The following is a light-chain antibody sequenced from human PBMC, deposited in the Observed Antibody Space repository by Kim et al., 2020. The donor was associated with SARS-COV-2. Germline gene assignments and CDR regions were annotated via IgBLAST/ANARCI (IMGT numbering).Light chain of an antibody. CDR3: HQYGSSPYT. Sequence: LSPRDSAPLSCRANQCVGSSYLAWVKQKAGQAPRLLIYGASNRATGIPDRFSGCESGTDFTLTLSRLGPEDFAVYYCHQYGSSPYTFGRGTNLEI. V-gene: IGKV3-20*01. J-gene: IGKJ2*01. CDR1: QCVGSSY. CDR2: GAS.